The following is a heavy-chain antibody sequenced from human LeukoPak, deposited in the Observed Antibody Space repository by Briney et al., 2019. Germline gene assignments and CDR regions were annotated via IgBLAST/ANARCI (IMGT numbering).Heavy chain of an antibody. CDR3: ARETGSAVGSTDFDY. CDR2: ISYDGSNK. V-gene: IGHV3-30-3*01. CDR1: GFTFSSYA. Sequence: GRSLRLSCTASGFTFSSYAIHWVRQAPGKGLEWVAVISYDGSNKYYADSVKGRFTISRDNSKNTLYLQMNSLRAEDTAVYYCARETGSAVGSTDFDYWGQGTLVTVSS. D-gene: IGHD4-17*01. J-gene: IGHJ4*02.